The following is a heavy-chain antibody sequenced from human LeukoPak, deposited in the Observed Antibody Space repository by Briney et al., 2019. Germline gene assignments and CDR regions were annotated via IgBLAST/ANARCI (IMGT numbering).Heavy chain of an antibody. V-gene: IGHV1-69*04. J-gene: IGHJ4*02. CDR3: ARSYYYDSSGYYYFDY. CDR1: GGTFSCYA. Sequence: SVKVSCKASGGTFSCYAISWVRQAPGQGLEWMGRIIPILGIANYAQKFQGRVTITADKSTSTAYMELSSLRSEDTAVYYCARSYYYDSSGYYYFDYWGQGTLVTVSS. CDR2: IIPILGIA. D-gene: IGHD3-22*01.